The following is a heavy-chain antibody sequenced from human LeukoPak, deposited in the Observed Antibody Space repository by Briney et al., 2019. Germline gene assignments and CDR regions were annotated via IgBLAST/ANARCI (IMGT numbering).Heavy chain of an antibody. J-gene: IGHJ4*02. V-gene: IGHV3-30*18. CDR1: GFTFSSYG. D-gene: IGHD6-13*01. CDR2: ISYDGSNK. CDR3: AKVPLAAAGTFREYYFDY. Sequence: GGSLRLSCAASGFTFSSYGMHWVRQAPGKGLEWVAVISYDGSNKYYADSVKGRFTISRDNSKNTLYLQMNSLRAEDTAVYYCAKVPLAAAGTFREYYFDYWGQGTLVTVSS.